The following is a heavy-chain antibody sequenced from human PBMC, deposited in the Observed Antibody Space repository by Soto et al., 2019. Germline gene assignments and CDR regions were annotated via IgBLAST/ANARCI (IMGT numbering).Heavy chain of an antibody. J-gene: IGHJ4*02. D-gene: IGHD2-15*01. CDR2: ISSSSSSYI. CDR1: GFTFSSYS. CDR3: ARDVVVVAATGGWYFDY. Sequence: KPGGSLRLSCAASGFTFSSYSMNWVRQAPGKGLEWVSSISSSSSSYIYYADSVKGRFTISRDNAKNSLYLQMNSLRAEDTAVYYCARDVVVVAATGGWYFDYWGQGT. V-gene: IGHV3-21*01.